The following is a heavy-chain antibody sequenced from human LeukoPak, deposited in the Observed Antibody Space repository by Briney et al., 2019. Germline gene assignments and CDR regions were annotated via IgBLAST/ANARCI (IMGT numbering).Heavy chain of an antibody. CDR3: ARLGSSGWGRNWFDP. J-gene: IGHJ5*02. CDR1: GGSISSGSYY. Sequence: NSSETLSLTCTVSGGSISSGSYYWSWIRQPAGKGLEWIGRIYTSGSTNYNPSLKSRVTISVDTSKNQFSLKLSSVSSADTAVYYCARLGSSGWGRNWFDPWGQGTLVTVSS. V-gene: IGHV4-61*02. CDR2: IYTSGST. D-gene: IGHD6-19*01.